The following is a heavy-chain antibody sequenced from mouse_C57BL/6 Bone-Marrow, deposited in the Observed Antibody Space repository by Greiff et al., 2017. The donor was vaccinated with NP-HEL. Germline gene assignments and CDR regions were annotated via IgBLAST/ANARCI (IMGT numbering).Heavy chain of an antibody. CDR1: GYTFTDYE. CDR2: IDPETGGT. D-gene: IGHD2-12*01. J-gene: IGHJ4*01. V-gene: IGHV1-15*01. Sequence: QVQLQQSGAELVRPGASVTLSCKASGYTFTDYEMHWVKQTPVHGLEWIGAIDPETGGTAYNQKFKGKAILTADKSSSTAYMELRSLTSEDSAVYYCTRRPYDGDAMDYWGQGTSVTVSS. CDR3: TRRPYDGDAMDY.